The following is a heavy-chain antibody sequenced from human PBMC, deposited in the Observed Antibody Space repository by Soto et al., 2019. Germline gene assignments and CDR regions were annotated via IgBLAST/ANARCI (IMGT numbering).Heavy chain of an antibody. D-gene: IGHD3-3*01. CDR2: IIPIVGTA. CDR3: ARYFRPSRFFDY. CDR1: GGTFSSYA. Sequence: SVKVSCKASGGTFSSYAISWVRQAPGQGLEWMGVIIPIVGTANYAQKFQGRVTMTADESTSTAYMELSSLRSEDTAVYYCARYFRPSRFFDYWGQGTLVPVSS. V-gene: IGHV1-69*13. J-gene: IGHJ4*02.